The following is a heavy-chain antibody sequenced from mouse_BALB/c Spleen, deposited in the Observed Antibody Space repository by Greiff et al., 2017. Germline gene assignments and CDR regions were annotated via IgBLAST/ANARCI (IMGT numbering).Heavy chain of an antibody. D-gene: IGHD1-2*01. CDR2: IDPANGNT. CDR1: GFNIKDTY. V-gene: IGHV14-3*02. CDR3: ARPLLRLHAMDY. J-gene: IGHJ4*01. Sequence: VQLKQSGAELVKPGASVKLSCTASGFNIKDTYMHWVKQRPEQGLEWIGRIDPANGNTKYDPKFQGKATITADTSSNTAYLQLSSLTSEDTAVYYCARPLLRLHAMDYWGQGTSVTVAS.